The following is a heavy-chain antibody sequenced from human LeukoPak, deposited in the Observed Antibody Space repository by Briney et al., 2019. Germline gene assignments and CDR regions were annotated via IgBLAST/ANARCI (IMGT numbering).Heavy chain of an antibody. J-gene: IGHJ4*02. CDR1: GFTFSSYG. V-gene: IGHV3-23*05. CDR3: AKLPSIPQRDANDY. CDR2: IETGGAST. Sequence: GGSLRLSCAASGFTFSSYGMSWVRQAPGKGLEGVSAIETGGASTYYADSVKGRFSISRDNSKNTLYLQMNSLRAEDTAVYYCAKLPSIPQRDANDYWGQGTLVTVSS. D-gene: IGHD6-6*01.